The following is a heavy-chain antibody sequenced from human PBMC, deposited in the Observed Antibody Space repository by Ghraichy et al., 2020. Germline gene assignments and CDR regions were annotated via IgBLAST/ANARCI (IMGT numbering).Heavy chain of an antibody. Sequence: SETLSLTCTVSGGSVSSGSYYWSWIRQPPGKGLEWIGYIYYSGSTNYNTSLKSRVTISVDTSKNQFSLKLSSVTAADTAVYYCARDATVRFLNPFYGMDVWGQGTTVTVSS. CDR3: ARDATVRFLNPFYGMDV. CDR1: GGSVSSGSYY. CDR2: IYYSGST. V-gene: IGHV4-61*01. D-gene: IGHD3-3*01. J-gene: IGHJ6*02.